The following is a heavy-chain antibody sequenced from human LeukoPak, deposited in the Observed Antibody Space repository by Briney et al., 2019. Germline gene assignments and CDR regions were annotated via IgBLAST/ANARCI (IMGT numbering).Heavy chain of an antibody. Sequence: SETLSLTCTVSGGSISSGGYYWSWIRQHPGKGLEWIGHIYYSGSTYYNPSLKSRVTISVDTSKNQFSLKLSSVTAADTAVYYCATKGATGRITIFGVVSHAFDIWGQGTMVTVSS. V-gene: IGHV4-31*03. CDR1: GGSISSGGYY. D-gene: IGHD3-3*01. CDR3: ATKGATGRITIFGVVSHAFDI. CDR2: IYYSGST. J-gene: IGHJ3*02.